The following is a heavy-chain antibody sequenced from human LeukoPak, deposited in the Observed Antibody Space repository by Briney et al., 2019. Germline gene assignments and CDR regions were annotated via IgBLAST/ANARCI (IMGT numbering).Heavy chain of an antibody. CDR2: ISYDGSNK. CDR1: GFTFSSYA. V-gene: IGHV3-30*04. CDR3: ARDRKDDYVWGSYRYTPYFDY. Sequence: GRSLRLSCAASGFTFSSYAMHWVRQAPGKGLEWVAVISYDGSNKYYADSVKGRFTISRDNSKNTLYLQMNSLRAEDTAVYYCARDRKDDYVWGSYRYTPYFDYWGPGTLVTVSS. J-gene: IGHJ4*02. D-gene: IGHD3-16*02.